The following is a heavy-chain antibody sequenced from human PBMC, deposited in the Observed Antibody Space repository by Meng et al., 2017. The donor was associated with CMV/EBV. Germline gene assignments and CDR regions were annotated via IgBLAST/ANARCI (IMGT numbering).Heavy chain of an antibody. D-gene: IGHD2-2*01. V-gene: IGHV1-2*06. CDR3: ARERVIVVVPAATTYYYYGMDV. CDR2: INPNSGGT. J-gene: IGHJ6*02. Sequence: ASVKVSCKASDYTFTNYGYGISWVRQAPGQGLEWMGRINPNSGGTNYAQKFQGRVTMTRDTSISTAYMELSRLRSDDTAVYYCARERVIVVVPAATTYYYYGMDVWGQGTTVTVSS. CDR1: DYTFTNYGYG.